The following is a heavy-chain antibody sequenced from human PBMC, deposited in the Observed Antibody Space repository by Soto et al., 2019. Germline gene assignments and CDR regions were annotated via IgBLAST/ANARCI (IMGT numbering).Heavy chain of an antibody. CDR3: ARSPNTWIQLWLG. CDR1: GFTVSSNY. V-gene: IGHV3-15*01. Sequence: PGGSLRLSCAASGFTVSSNYMSWVRQAPGKGLEWVGRIKGKTDGETVDYGAPVKGRFTISRDDSKATLYLQMNSLGAEDTAVYYCARSPNTWIQLWLGWGQGTLVTVSS. D-gene: IGHD5-18*01. J-gene: IGHJ4*02. CDR2: IKGKTDGETV.